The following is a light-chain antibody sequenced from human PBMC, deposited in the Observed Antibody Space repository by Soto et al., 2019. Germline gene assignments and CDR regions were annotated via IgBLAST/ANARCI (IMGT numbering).Light chain of an antibody. CDR3: QHRAGWPPALT. Sequence: EIVMTQSPATLSVSPGGRATLSCRASQSISGTLAWYQQKPGQAPRLLIYGAFTRATGFPARFSGSGSGTDFTLTITSLQSEDFAVYFCQHRAGWPPALTFGGGTKVDIK. CDR2: GAF. J-gene: IGKJ4*01. CDR1: QSISGT. V-gene: IGKV3-15*01.